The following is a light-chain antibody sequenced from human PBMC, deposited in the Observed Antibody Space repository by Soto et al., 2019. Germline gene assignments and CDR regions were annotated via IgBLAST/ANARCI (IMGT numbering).Light chain of an antibody. V-gene: IGLV2-14*03. CDR3: SSYRSSSTLYV. CDR2: DVS. Sequence: QAVRTQPASVSGSPGQSITISWTGTSSDVGGYNYVSWYQQLPGKAPKLMIYDVSDRPSGVSNRFSASKSGNTASLTISGLQAEDEADYYCSSYRSSSTLYVFGTGTKLTVL. CDR1: SSDVGGYNY. J-gene: IGLJ1*01.